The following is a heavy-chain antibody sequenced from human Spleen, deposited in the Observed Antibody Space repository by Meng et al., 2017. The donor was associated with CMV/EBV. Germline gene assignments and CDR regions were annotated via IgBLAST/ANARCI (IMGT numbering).Heavy chain of an antibody. D-gene: IGHD3-3*01. CDR3: ARAFGWSGYSQHFDY. V-gene: IGHV4-61*01. Sequence: SETLSLTCTGGSISRSTYYWSWIRQPPGKGLEWIGYIYDSGSTNYNPSLKSRVTISVATSKSQFSLKLSSVTAADTAIYYCARAFGWSGYSQHFDYWGQGTLVTVSS. CDR2: IYDSGST. CDR1: GSISRSTYY. J-gene: IGHJ4*02.